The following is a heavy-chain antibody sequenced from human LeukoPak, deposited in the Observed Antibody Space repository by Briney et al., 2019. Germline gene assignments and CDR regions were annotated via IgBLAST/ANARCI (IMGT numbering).Heavy chain of an antibody. CDR3: ARHTRGESYPLL. CDR1: GGSVSGGKDF. V-gene: IGHV4-39*01. CDR2: IYYTGSA. D-gene: IGHD1-26*01. Sequence: SETLSLTCAVSGGSVSGGKDFWGWIRQPPGKGLEWIGNIYYTGSAYYNPSLKSRVTISADTSKNEFSLNLRSVTAADTAVYYCARHTRGESYPLLWGQGTLVTVSS. J-gene: IGHJ4*02.